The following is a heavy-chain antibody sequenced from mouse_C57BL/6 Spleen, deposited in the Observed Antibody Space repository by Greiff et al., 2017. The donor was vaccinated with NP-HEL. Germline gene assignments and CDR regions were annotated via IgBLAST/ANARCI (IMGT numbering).Heavy chain of an antibody. Sequence: QVHVKQSGAELVRPGASVTLSCKASGYTFTDYEMHWVKQTPVHGLEWIGAIDPETGGTAYNQKFKGKAILTADKSSSTAYMELRSLTSEDSAVYYCTNYYGSSYVHWFAYWGQGTLVTVSA. CDR3: TNYYGSSYVHWFAY. D-gene: IGHD1-1*01. CDR1: GYTFTDYE. J-gene: IGHJ3*01. CDR2: IDPETGGT. V-gene: IGHV1-15*01.